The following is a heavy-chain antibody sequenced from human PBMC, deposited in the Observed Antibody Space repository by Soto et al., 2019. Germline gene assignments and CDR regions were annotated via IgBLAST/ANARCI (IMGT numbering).Heavy chain of an antibody. CDR2: ISAYNGNT. CDR3: ARPLYDYGDYYFDY. V-gene: IGHV1-18*01. J-gene: IGHJ4*02. CDR1: GYTFTSYG. Sequence: ASVKVSCKASGYTFTSYGISWVRQAPGQGLEWMGWISAYNGNTNYAQKLQGRVTMTTDTSTGTAYMELRSLRSDDTAVYYCARPLYDYGDYYFDYWGQGTLVTVSS. D-gene: IGHD4-17*01.